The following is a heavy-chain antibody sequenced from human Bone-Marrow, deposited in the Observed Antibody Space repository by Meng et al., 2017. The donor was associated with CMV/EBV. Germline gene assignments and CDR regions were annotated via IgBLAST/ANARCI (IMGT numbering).Heavy chain of an antibody. CDR1: GFTFTSSA. CDR3: AAPNWNYNGGMDV. J-gene: IGHJ6*02. V-gene: IGHV1-58*01. CDR2: IVVGSGNT. Sequence: SVKVSCKASGFTFTSSAVQWVRQARGQRLEWIGWIVVGSGNTNYAQKFQERVTITRDMSTSTAYMELSSLRSEDTAVYYGAAPNWNYNGGMDVWGQGTTVTVSS. D-gene: IGHD1-7*01.